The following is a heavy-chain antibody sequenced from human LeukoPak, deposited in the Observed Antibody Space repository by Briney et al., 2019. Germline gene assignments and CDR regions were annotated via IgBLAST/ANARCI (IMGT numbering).Heavy chain of an antibody. CDR3: ARHDPSKNGAYDI. D-gene: IGHD4-11*01. Sequence: KSSETLSLTCTVSGGSINNYYWSWLRQPPGKGPEWIGYIYYSGTTSYNPSLTSRVTISIDTSKNQFSLKLTSVTAADTAVYYCARHDPSKNGAYDIWGQGAMVTVSS. CDR1: GGSINNYY. J-gene: IGHJ3*02. CDR2: IYYSGTT. V-gene: IGHV4-59*08.